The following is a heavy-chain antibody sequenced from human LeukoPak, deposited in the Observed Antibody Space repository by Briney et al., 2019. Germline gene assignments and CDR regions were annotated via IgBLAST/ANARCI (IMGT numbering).Heavy chain of an antibody. CDR3: ARDRTNSGSENDY. D-gene: IGHD1-26*01. V-gene: IGHV3-48*01. CDR1: GFTFSSYS. CDR2: ISSSSSTI. Sequence: GGSLRLSCAASGFTFSSYSMNWVRQAPGKGLEGVSYISSSSSTIYYADSVKGRFTISRDNAKNSLYLQMNSLRAEDTAVYYCARDRTNSGSENDYWGQGTLVTVSS. J-gene: IGHJ4*02.